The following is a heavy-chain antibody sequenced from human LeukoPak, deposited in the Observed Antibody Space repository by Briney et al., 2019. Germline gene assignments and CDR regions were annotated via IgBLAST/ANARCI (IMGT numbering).Heavy chain of an antibody. CDR2: IFYSGGAT. V-gene: IGHV3-23*01. CDR3: AKDGLYYDGSEHVYYFDS. Sequence: GGSLRLSCAASGFTFSRPSMTWVRQGPGTGLEFVASIFYSGGATYYADSVKGRFTTSRDNSKNTLYLQMNSLRAEDTALYYCAKDGLYYDGSEHVYYFDSWGQGTLVTVSS. CDR1: GFTFSRPS. J-gene: IGHJ4*02. D-gene: IGHD3-22*01.